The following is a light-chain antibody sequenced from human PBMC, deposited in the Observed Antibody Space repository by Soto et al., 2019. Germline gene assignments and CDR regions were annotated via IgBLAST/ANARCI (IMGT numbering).Light chain of an antibody. CDR2: DAS. J-gene: IGKJ5*01. CDR1: QGISSA. CDR3: QQFNSYPHT. Sequence: AIQLTQSPSSLSASVGDRVTITCRASQGISSALAWYQQKPGKAPKLLIYDASSLESGVPSRFSGSGSGTEFTLTISSLQPEDVATYYCQQFNSYPHTFGQGTRLEI. V-gene: IGKV1-13*02.